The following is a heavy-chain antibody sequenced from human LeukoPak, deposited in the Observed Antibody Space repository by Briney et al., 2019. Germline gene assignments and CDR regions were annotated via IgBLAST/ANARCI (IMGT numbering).Heavy chain of an antibody. V-gene: IGHV4-30-4*01. Sequence: SQTLSLTCTVSGGSISSGDYYWSWIRQPPGKGLEWIGYIYYSGSTYYNPSLKSRVTISVDTSKNQFSLKLSSVTAADTAVYNCARRDYYDSSGYSIWGQGTLVTVSS. CDR2: IYYSGST. CDR3: ARRDYYDSSGYSI. D-gene: IGHD3-22*01. J-gene: IGHJ4*02. CDR1: GGSISSGDYY.